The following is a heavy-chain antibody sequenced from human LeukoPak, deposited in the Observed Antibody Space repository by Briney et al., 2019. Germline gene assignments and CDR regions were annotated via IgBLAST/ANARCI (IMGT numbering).Heavy chain of an antibody. V-gene: IGHV3-NL1*01. J-gene: IGHJ6*02. D-gene: IGHD6-13*01. Sequence: GGSLRLSCAASGFTFSSYGMHWVRQAPGKGLEWVSVIYSGGSTYYADSVKGRFTISRDNSKNTLYLQMNSLRAEDTAVYYCARESSSNYSSSPHYYYYGMDVWGQGTTVTVSS. CDR2: IYSGGST. CDR3: ARESSSNYSSSPHYYYYGMDV. CDR1: GFTFSSYG.